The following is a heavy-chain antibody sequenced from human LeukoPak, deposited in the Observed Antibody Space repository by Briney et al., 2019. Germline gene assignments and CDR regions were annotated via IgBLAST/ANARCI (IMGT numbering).Heavy chain of an antibody. CDR2: IYYSGST. CDR1: GGSISSSSYY. D-gene: IGHD5-24*01. CDR3: ARQVLGGWLQLSPNFDY. J-gene: IGHJ4*02. V-gene: IGHV4-39*01. Sequence: SETLSLTCTVSGGSISSSSYYWGWIRQPPGKGLEWIGSIYYSGSTYYNPSLKSRVTISVDTSKNQFSLKLSSVTAADTAVYYCARQVLGGWLQLSPNFDYWGQGTLVTVSS.